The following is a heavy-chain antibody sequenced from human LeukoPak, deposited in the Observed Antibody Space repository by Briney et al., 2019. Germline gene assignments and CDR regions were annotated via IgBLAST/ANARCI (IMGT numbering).Heavy chain of an antibody. CDR1: GFIFSNYW. CDR2: IKQDGSEK. V-gene: IGHV3-7*01. Sequence: PGGSLRLSCAASGFIFSNYWMSWVRQAPGKGLEWVANIKQDGSEKYYVDSVKGRFTISRDNAKNSLYLQMNSLRAEDTAVYYCARAGLPEYYYDSSGPTHYYYYYMDVWGKGTTVTVSS. CDR3: ARAGLPEYYYDSSGPTHYYYYYMDV. D-gene: IGHD3-22*01. J-gene: IGHJ6*03.